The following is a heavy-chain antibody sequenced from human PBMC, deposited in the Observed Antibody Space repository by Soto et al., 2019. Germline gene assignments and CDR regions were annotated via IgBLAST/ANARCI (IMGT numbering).Heavy chain of an antibody. CDR1: GGSFSGYY. V-gene: IGHV4-34*01. Sequence: PSETLSLTCAVYGGSFSGYYWIWIRQPGVQGLEWIGEINHSGSTNYNPSLKSRVTISVGTSKNQFSLKLSSVTAADTAVYYCARAGRRSGYYARPFDYWGQGTLVTVSS. CDR3: ARAGRRSGYYARPFDY. CDR2: INHSGST. D-gene: IGHD3-22*01. J-gene: IGHJ4*02.